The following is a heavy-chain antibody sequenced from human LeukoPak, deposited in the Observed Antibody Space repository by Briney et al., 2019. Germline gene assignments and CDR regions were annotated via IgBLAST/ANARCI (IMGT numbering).Heavy chain of an antibody. CDR2: INEGSNNI. D-gene: IGHD5-24*01. CDR3: ARDDLTNGYNGNF. J-gene: IGHJ4*02. CDR1: GFTFSNAW. Sequence: GGSLRLSCAASGFTFSNAWMSWIRQAPGKGLEWISYINEGSNNIFYADSVKGRFTISRDNAKNSLHLQMSSLRVDDTAVYYCARDDLTNGYNGNFWGQGTLVTVSS. V-gene: IGHV3-48*01.